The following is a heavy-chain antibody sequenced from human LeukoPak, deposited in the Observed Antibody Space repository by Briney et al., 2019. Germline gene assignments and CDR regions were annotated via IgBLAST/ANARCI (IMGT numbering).Heavy chain of an antibody. Sequence: SVKVSCKASGGTFSSYAISWVRHAPGQGLEWMGSIIPIFGIANYAQKFQGRVTITADKSTSTAYMELSSLRSEDTAVYYCASRHYYDSSGYYARRNDAFDIWGQGTMVTVSS. D-gene: IGHD3-22*01. J-gene: IGHJ3*02. CDR1: GGTFSSYA. V-gene: IGHV1-69*04. CDR3: ASRHYYDSSGYYARRNDAFDI. CDR2: IIPIFGIA.